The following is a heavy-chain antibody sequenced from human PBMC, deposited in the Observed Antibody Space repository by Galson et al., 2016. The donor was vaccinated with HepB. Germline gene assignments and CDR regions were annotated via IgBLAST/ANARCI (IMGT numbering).Heavy chain of an antibody. CDR2: IYTSGST. J-gene: IGHJ4*02. Sequence: TLSLTCTVSGGSISSGNYYWSWIRQPAGKGLEWIGRIYTSGSTNYNPSLKSRVTMSVDTSKNQFSLNLSSVTAADTAVSYCARAGGSGSPSYYFDYWGRGTLVTVSS. CDR1: GGSISSGNYY. CDR3: ARAGGSGSPSYYFDY. V-gene: IGHV4-61*02. D-gene: IGHD3-10*01.